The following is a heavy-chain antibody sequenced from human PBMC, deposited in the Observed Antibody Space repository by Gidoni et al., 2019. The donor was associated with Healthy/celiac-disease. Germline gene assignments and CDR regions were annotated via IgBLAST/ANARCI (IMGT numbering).Heavy chain of an antibody. CDR2: IYYSGST. J-gene: IGHJ4*02. CDR1: GGSISSYY. D-gene: IGHD6-6*01. V-gene: IGHV4-59*01. Sequence: QVQLQESGPGLVKPSETLSLPCTVSGGSISSYYWSWIRQPPGKGLEWIGYIYYSGSTNYNPSLKSRVTISVDTSKNQFSLKLSSVTAADTAVYYCARAGIAARMLFDYWGQGTLVTVSS. CDR3: ARAGIAARMLFDY.